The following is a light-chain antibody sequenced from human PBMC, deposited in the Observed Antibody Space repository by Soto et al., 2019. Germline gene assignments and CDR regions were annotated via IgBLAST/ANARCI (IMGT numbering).Light chain of an antibody. J-gene: IGLJ1*01. CDR2: GVT. CDR3: FSHRGGDSHV. Sequence: QSALTQPASVSGSPGQSITISCTGTSSDVGAYNYVSWYQQYPGKAPKLMIYGVTNRPSGVSNRFSGSKTGNTASLTISGLQAEDEAEYYCFSHRGGDSHVFGTGTKVTVL. V-gene: IGLV2-14*01. CDR1: SSDVGAYNY.